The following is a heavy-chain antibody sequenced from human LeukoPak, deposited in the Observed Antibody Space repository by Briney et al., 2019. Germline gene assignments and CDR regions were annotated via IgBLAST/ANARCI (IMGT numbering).Heavy chain of an antibody. CDR1: GFTFSSYG. V-gene: IGHV3-33*01. D-gene: IGHD6-13*01. J-gene: IGHJ4*01. CDR3: ARDVAAAGTGLDY. Sequence: GRSLRLSCAASGFTFSSYGMHWVRQAPGKGLEWVAVIWYDGSNKYYADSVKGRFTISRDNSKNTLYLQMNSLRAEDTAVYYCARDVAAAGTGLDYWGQGTLVTVSS. CDR2: IWYDGSNK.